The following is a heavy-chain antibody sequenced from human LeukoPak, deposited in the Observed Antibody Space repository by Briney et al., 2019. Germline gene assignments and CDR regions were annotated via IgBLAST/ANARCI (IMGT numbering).Heavy chain of an antibody. CDR3: AKTRPLDSSSWSHGDY. CDR1: GFTFSSYA. V-gene: IGHV3-23*01. CDR2: ISGSGGST. Sequence: GGSLRLSCAASGFTFSSYAMSWVRQAPGKGLEWVSAISGSGGSTYYADSVKGRFAISRDNSKNTLYLQMNSLRAEDTAVYYCAKTRPLDSSSWSHGDYWGQGTLVTVSS. J-gene: IGHJ4*02. D-gene: IGHD6-13*01.